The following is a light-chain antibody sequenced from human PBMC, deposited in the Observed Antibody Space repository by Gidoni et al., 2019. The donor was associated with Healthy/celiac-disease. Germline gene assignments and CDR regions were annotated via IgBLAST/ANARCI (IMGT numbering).Light chain of an antibody. CDR1: QSVSSSY. Sequence: DIVLTQSPGTLSLSPGERATLPCRASQSVSSSYLAWYQQKSGQAPRLLIYGAASRATGIPDRFSGSGSGTDVTLTISRLEPEDVAVYYCQQYGSSPGTFGQGTKVEIK. CDR2: GAA. CDR3: QQYGSSPGT. J-gene: IGKJ1*01. V-gene: IGKV3-20*01.